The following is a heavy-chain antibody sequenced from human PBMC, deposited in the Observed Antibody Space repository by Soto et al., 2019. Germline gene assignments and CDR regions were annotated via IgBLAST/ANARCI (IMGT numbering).Heavy chain of an antibody. V-gene: IGHV3-23*01. CDR3: ATVMAASAH. Sequence: EVQLLESGGGLVQPGGSLRLSCAASGFTFSNFDMSWVRQAPGKGLGWVSGISTSGGTTYYADSVKGRFTSSRDNSKNPLYLQMVGLRAEDRAVYYCATVMAASAHWCQGTGVTVSS. CDR2: ISTSGGTT. CDR1: GFTFSNFD. J-gene: IGHJ1*01. D-gene: IGHD6-13*01.